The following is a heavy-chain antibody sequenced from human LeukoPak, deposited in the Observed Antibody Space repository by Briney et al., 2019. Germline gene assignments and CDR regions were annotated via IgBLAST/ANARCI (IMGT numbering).Heavy chain of an antibody. CDR1: GFTSDDYA. D-gene: IGHD1-26*01. CDR2: ICWNSGSI. V-gene: IGHV3-9*02. J-gene: IGHJ6*02. Sequence: PGGSLRLSCADSGFTSDDYAMHSFRQAPGKCLHWFSSICWNSGSIGYPDSVKGRFTISRDSAKNSLYLQMNSLRAEDTALYYCAKDGGGSPHYYYYYGMDVWGQGTTVTVSS. CDR3: AKDGGGSPHYYYYYGMDV.